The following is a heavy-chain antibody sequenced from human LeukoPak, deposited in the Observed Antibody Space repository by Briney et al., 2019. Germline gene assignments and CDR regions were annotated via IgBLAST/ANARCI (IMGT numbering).Heavy chain of an antibody. V-gene: IGHV1-2*02. Sequence: GASVKVSCKASGYTFTGYYIQWMRQAPRQGLEWMGWINPNSGGTNYAQKFQGRVTMTRDTSISTAYMELSRLRSDDTAVYYCARPEYYYDSSGNYVVGWFDSWGPGILVTVSS. CDR3: ARPEYYYDSSGNYVVGWFDS. D-gene: IGHD3-22*01. CDR1: GYTFTGYY. CDR2: INPNSGGT. J-gene: IGHJ5*01.